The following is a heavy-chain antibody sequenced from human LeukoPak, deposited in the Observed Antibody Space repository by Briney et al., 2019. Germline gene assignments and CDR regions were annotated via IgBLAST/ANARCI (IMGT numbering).Heavy chain of an antibody. Sequence: GGSLRLSCAASGFTFGIYAMHWVRQAPGKGLEWVSYISGSSNYIYYTDSVKGRFTISRDSAKNSVYLQMNSLRAEDTAVYYCAREPSGWYLDYWGQGTLVTVSS. CDR3: AREPSGWYLDY. CDR1: GFTFGIYA. V-gene: IGHV3-21*01. D-gene: IGHD6-19*01. CDR2: ISGSSNYI. J-gene: IGHJ4*02.